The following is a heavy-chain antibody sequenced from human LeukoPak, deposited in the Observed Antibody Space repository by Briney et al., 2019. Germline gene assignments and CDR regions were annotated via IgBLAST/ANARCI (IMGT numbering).Heavy chain of an antibody. CDR2: ISGCGGST. Sequence: GSLRLSCAASGFTFSSNFKSWVRQAPGKGLEWVSGISGCGGSTYFAASVKGRFTISRDNSKNTLYLQMNSLRAEDTAVYYCATSLRGSYRYPTASYYFDYWGQGTLVTVSS. CDR1: GFTFSSNF. CDR3: ATSLRGSYRYPTASYYFDY. V-gene: IGHV3-23*01. D-gene: IGHD3-16*02. J-gene: IGHJ4*02.